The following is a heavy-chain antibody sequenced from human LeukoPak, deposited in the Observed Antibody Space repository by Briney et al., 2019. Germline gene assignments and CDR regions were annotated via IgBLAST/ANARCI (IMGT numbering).Heavy chain of an antibody. CDR3: ARDPYCSSTSCYPNYYYYYGMDA. CDR1: GGSISSYY. CDR2: IYTSGST. J-gene: IGHJ6*02. Sequence: SETLSLTCTVSGGSISSYYWSWIRQPAGKGLEWIGRIYTSGSTNYNPSLKSRVTMSVDTSKNQFSLKLSSVTAADTAVYYCARDPYCSSTSCYPNYYYYYGMDAWGQGTTVTVSS. V-gene: IGHV4-4*07. D-gene: IGHD2-2*01.